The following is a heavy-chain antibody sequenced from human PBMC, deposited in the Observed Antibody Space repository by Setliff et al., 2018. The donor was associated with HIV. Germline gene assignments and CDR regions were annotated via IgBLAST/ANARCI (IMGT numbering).Heavy chain of an antibody. V-gene: IGHV3-48*04. CDR3: ARGWFDS. CDR1: GFTFSSYG. Sequence: GSLRLSCAASGFTFSSYGLHWVRQAPGKGLEWVSSISGSGGSPYYADSVKGRFTISRDNAKNSLYLQMNSLRAEDTAVYYCARGWFDSWGQGTLVTVSS. J-gene: IGHJ5*01. CDR2: ISGSGGSP.